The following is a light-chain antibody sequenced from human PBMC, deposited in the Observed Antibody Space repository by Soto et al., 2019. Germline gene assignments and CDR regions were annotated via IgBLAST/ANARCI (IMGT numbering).Light chain of an antibody. CDR3: MQALQTLMYT. CDR2: LGS. CDR1: QSLLHSKGYNY. J-gene: IGKJ2*01. V-gene: IGKV2-28*01. Sequence: DIVMTQSPLSLPVTPGEPASISCRSSQSLLHSKGYNYLDWYLQKPGQSPQLLIYLGSNRASGVPDRFSVSGSGTDFTLQISRVEAEDVGVYYCMQALQTLMYTFGQGPKLEIK.